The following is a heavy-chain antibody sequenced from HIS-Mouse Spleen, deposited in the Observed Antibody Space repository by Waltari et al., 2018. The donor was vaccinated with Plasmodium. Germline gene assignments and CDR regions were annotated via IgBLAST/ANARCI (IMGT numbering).Heavy chain of an antibody. CDR1: GFTFSSYG. D-gene: IGHD3-3*01. CDR2: ISDDGSNK. Sequence: QVQLVESGGGVVQPGRSLRLSCAASGFTFSSYGMHWVRQAPGKGLEWVAVISDDGSNKYYGDSVKGRFTISRDNSKNTLYLQMNSLRAEDTAVYYCAKEVLGYYDFWSRPDYWGQGTLVTVSS. V-gene: IGHV3-30*18. J-gene: IGHJ4*02. CDR3: AKEVLGYYDFWSRPDY.